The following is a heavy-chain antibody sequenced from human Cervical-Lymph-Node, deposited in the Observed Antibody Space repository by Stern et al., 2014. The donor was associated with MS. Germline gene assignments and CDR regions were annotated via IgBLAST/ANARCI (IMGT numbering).Heavy chain of an antibody. CDR1: GFTFTSYG. D-gene: IGHD2-15*01. J-gene: IGHJ3*02. V-gene: IGHV1-18*01. Sequence: QVQLVQSGAEVKKPGASVRVSCKASGFTFTSYGIRLVRQAPGQGLEWMEWISAYNDNTNYAQKLQSKVTMTTDTSTSTAYMELRSLRSDDSAVYCYARGLLGSENAFDIWGQGTMVTVS. CDR2: ISAYNDNT. CDR3: ARGLLGSENAFDI.